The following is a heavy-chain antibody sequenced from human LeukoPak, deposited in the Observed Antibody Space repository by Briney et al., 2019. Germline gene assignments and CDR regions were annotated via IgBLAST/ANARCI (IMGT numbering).Heavy chain of an antibody. J-gene: IGHJ4*02. CDR1: EFTFSNYA. V-gene: IGHV3-30-3*01. D-gene: IGHD4-11*01. CDR2: ISYDGNTI. CDR3: ARSGGLQKFDY. Sequence: GGSLRLSCAASEFTFSNYAVHWVRQAPGKGPQWVAVISYDGNTIHYADSVKGRFTISRDTSKNTLYLQMNSLRTEDTAVYYCARSGGLQKFDYWGQGTLVTVSS.